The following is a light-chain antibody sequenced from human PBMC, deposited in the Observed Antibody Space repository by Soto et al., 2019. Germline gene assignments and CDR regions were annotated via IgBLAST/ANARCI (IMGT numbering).Light chain of an antibody. CDR2: GAS. J-gene: IGKJ2*01. Sequence: EVVMTQSPATLSASPGERVILSCRASQNIGSNLAWYQQRPGQAPRLLMYGASTRATETPARFSGSGSATDFTLTLSSLQSEDFAVYYCQQYNNWPPYTFGQGPKLEIK. CDR1: QNIGSN. CDR3: QQYNNWPPYT. V-gene: IGKV3-15*01.